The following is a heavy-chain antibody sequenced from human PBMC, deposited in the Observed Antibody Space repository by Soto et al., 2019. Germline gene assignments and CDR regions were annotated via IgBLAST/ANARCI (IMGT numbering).Heavy chain of an antibody. CDR3: ARGSYYDFWSGYYISPSDYYGMDV. V-gene: IGHV3-30-3*01. D-gene: IGHD3-3*01. J-gene: IGHJ6*02. Sequence: PGGSLRLSCAASGFTFSSYAMHWVRQAPGKGLEWVAVISYDGSNKYYADSVKGRFTISRDNSKNTLYLQMNSLRAEDTAVYYCARGSYYDFWSGYYISPSDYYGMDVWGQGTTVTVSS. CDR1: GFTFSSYA. CDR2: ISYDGSNK.